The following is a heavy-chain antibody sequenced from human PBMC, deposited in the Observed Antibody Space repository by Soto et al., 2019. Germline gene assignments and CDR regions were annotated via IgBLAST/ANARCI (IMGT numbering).Heavy chain of an antibody. V-gene: IGHV4-31*02. CDR2: SESRGSI. CDR3: ARSDYGRNLDAFDM. J-gene: IGHJ3*02. Sequence: TLYLTWTVSGGAICSGGYYWNWISQRAGNGLEWSAYSESRGSIDYNPSLKSRVTISVDTSKNQFTLKLSSVSAAHTGVYYSARSDYGRNLDAFDMWGQGTMVTVSS. D-gene: IGHD4-17*01. CDR1: GGAICSGGYY.